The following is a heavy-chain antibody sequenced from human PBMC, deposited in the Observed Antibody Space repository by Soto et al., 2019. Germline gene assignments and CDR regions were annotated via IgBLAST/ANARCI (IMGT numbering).Heavy chain of an antibody. CDR2: MKQDGSKTNI. J-gene: IGHJ4*02. Sequence: GGSLRLSCAASGFTFSTYWMSWVRQAPGKGLEWLADMKQDGSKTNINYVDSVKGRFTISRDNAKNSLYLQMNSLRAEDTAVYYCARDRFMTTVTTFWEPSASGGRPRAGGFDYWGQGTLVTVSS. V-gene: IGHV3-7*01. D-gene: IGHD4-4*01. CDR1: GFTFSTYW. CDR3: ARDRFMTTVTTFWEPSASGGRPRAGGFDY.